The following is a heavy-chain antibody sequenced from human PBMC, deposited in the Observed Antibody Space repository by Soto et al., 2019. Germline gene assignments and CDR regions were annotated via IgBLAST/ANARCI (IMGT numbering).Heavy chain of an antibody. CDR3: ARDIDYYDSSGYQDQ. V-gene: IGHV3-48*03. J-gene: IGHJ4*02. Sequence: QSGGSLRLSCAASGFTFSSYEMNWVRQAPGKGLEWVSYISSRGTTIHYADSVKGRFTISRDNAKNSLYLQMNSLRAEDTAVYYCARDIDYYDSSGYQDQWGQGTQVTVSS. CDR2: ISSRGTTI. CDR1: GFTFSSYE. D-gene: IGHD3-22*01.